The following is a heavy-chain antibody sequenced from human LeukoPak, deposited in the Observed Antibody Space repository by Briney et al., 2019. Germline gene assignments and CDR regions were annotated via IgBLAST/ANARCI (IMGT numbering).Heavy chain of an antibody. Sequence: GASVTVSFKASGYTFTSYGVSWVRQAPGQGLEWMGWISTYNGNTNYAQKFQGRVNMTTDTSTSTAYMELRSLRSDDTAVYYCARDVYGSGPTPFDYWGQGTLVTVSS. V-gene: IGHV1-18*01. CDR3: ARDVYGSGPTPFDY. CDR1: GYTFTSYG. CDR2: ISTYNGNT. J-gene: IGHJ4*02. D-gene: IGHD3-10*01.